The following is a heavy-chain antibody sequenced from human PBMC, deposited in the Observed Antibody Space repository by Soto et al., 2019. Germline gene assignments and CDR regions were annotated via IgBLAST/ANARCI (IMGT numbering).Heavy chain of an antibody. J-gene: IGHJ4*02. Sequence: EVLLVESGGGLVQPGRSLMLSCAASGFTFDDYPMHWVRQAPGKGLEWVSTISWNSAKIAYADSVKGRFTVSRDNAKNSLYLQMTSLRVDDTALYYCATMKRARLDSWGRGTVVTVSS. CDR2: ISWNSAKI. CDR1: GFTFDDYP. D-gene: IGHD3-3*01. CDR3: ATMKRARLDS. V-gene: IGHV3-9*01.